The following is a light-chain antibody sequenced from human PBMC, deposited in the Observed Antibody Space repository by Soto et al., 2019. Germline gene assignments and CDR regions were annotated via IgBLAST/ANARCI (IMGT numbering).Light chain of an antibody. V-gene: IGKV3-20*01. J-gene: IGKJ1*01. CDR3: HQSDDSPWT. CDR2: GAS. CDR1: QSLPSNS. Sequence: ETVLMQSPDTLSLSPGERVTLSCRASQSLPSNSLAWYQQKPGQPPRLLFYGASSRATGVPDRFVGSGSGTDFTLTVAGLEAEDSAVYFCHQSDDSPWTFGQGTKVEV.